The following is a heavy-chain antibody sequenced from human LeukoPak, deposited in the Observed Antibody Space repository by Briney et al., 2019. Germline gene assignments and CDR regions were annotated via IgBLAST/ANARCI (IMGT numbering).Heavy chain of an antibody. D-gene: IGHD3-10*01. CDR2: INPNSGGT. J-gene: IGHJ4*02. CDR3: ARDLGGGAVLLWLGY. Sequence: ASVKVSCKASGYTFTGYYMHWVRQAPGQGLEWMGWINPNSGGTNYAQKFQGRVTMTRDTSISTAYMELSRLRSDDTAVYYCARDLGGGAVLLWLGYWGQGTLVTVSS. V-gene: IGHV1-2*02. CDR1: GYTFTGYY.